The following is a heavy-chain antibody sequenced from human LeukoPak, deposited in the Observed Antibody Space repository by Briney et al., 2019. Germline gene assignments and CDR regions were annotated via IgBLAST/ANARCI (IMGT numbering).Heavy chain of an antibody. CDR3: ARDITIFGVVTYYFDY. CDR2: ISSSSYI. Sequence: GGSLRLSCAASGFSFSTYSMNWVRQAPGKGLEWVSSISSSSYIYYADSVKGRFTISRDNAKNSLYLQMNSLRAEDTAVYYCARDITIFGVVTYYFDYWGQGTLVTVSS. CDR1: GFSFSTYS. D-gene: IGHD3-3*01. J-gene: IGHJ4*02. V-gene: IGHV3-21*01.